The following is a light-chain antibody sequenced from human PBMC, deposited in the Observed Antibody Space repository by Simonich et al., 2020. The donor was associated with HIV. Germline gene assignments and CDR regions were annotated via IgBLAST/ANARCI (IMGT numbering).Light chain of an antibody. CDR1: SRDVGSYNL. Sequence: QSALTQPASVAGALGQSITIPCTGTSRDVGSYNLFSWYHQDPSKAPKLMIYEGSKRPSGVSNRFSGSKSGNTASLTISGLQAEDEADYYCCSYAGSDTVLFGGGTRLTVL. J-gene: IGLJ2*01. V-gene: IGLV2-23*01. CDR3: CSYAGSDTVL. CDR2: EGS.